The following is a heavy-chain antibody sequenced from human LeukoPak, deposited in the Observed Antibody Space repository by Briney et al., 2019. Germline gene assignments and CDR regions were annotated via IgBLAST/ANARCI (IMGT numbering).Heavy chain of an antibody. CDR3: ASSSSGWPLYFDC. CDR2: INPKSGGT. J-gene: IGHJ4*02. D-gene: IGHD6-19*01. CDR1: GYTFTDYN. Sequence: GESLKISCKGFGYTFTDYNLHWVRRAPGEGVEWMGWINPKSGGTKFAQKHQGGVTMTADTSIDTAYLELSNLKSDDTAIYYCASSSSGWPLYFDCWGQGTLVTVSS. V-gene: IGHV1-2*02.